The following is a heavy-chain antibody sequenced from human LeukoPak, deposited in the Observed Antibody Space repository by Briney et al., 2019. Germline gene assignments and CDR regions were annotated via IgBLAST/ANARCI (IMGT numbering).Heavy chain of an antibody. CDR1: GFTFSDSA. J-gene: IGHJ4*02. Sequence: GGSLRLSCEASGFTFSDSAMSWVRQASGRGLEWVSLISASGGNPYYADSVKGRFTVSRDSSKNTLHLQMNSLRAEDTAVYYCARDKLSCWGQGTLVTVSS. V-gene: IGHV3-23*01. CDR3: ARDKLSC. D-gene: IGHD1-26*01. CDR2: ISASGGNP.